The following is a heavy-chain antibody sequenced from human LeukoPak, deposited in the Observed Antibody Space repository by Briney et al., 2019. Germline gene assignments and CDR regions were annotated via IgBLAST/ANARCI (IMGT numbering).Heavy chain of an antibody. CDR3: TRGNQVLLYFFDY. CDR2: IRSKAYGGTT. D-gene: IGHD2-2*01. CDR1: GFTFSDYA. V-gene: IGHV3-49*04. Sequence: PGRSLRLSCTASGFTFSDYAMSWVRQAPGKGLEWVGFIRSKAYGGTTEYAASVKGRFTITRDDSNSIANLEMNSLITEDTAVYYCTRGNQVLLYFFDYWGQGTLATVSS. J-gene: IGHJ4*02.